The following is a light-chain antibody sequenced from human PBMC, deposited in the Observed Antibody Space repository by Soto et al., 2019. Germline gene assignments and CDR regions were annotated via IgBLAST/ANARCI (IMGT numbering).Light chain of an antibody. CDR2: EVS. CDR1: SSDVGGYNF. J-gene: IGLJ1*01. CDR3: ISYAVSTSYV. V-gene: IGLV2-8*01. Sequence: QSALTQPPSASGSPGQSVTISCTGTSSDVGGYNFVSWYQQHPGKAPKLIIYEVSKRPSGVPDRFSGSKSGNTASLTVSRLQPEDEADYYCISYAVSTSYVFGTGTKVTVL.